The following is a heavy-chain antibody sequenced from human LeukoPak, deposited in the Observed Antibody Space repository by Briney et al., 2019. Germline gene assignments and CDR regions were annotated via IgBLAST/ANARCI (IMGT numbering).Heavy chain of an antibody. Sequence: GGSLRLSCAASGFTFSSYEMNGVHQAPGKGLEWVSYISSSGSTIYYADSVKGRFTISRYNAKNSLYLQMNSLRAEDTAVYYCASLLSSSWLDAFDIWGQGTMVTVSS. V-gene: IGHV3-48*03. CDR2: ISSSGSTI. CDR3: ASLLSSSWLDAFDI. CDR1: GFTFSSYE. J-gene: IGHJ3*02. D-gene: IGHD6-13*01.